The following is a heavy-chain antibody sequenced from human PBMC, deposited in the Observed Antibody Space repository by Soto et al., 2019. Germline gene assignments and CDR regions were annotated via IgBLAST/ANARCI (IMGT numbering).Heavy chain of an antibody. D-gene: IGHD2-21*02. V-gene: IGHV4-34*01. Sequence: PSETLSLTCAVYGGSFSGYYWSWIRQPPGKGLEWIGEINHSGSTNYNPSLKSRVTISVDTSKNQFSLKLSSVTAADTAVYYCARGKAYCGGDCYSSLASLENWGQGTLVTVSS. CDR3: ARGKAYCGGDCYSSLASLEN. J-gene: IGHJ4*02. CDR1: GGSFSGYY. CDR2: INHSGST.